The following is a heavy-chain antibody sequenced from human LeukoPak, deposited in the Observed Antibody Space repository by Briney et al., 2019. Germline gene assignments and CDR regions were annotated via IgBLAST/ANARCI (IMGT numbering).Heavy chain of an antibody. V-gene: IGHV3-7*01. CDR2: IKQDGSEK. D-gene: IGHD3-3*01. Sequence: GGSLRLSCAASGFTFNNYWISWVRQAPGKGLEWVANIKQDGSEKYYVDSVKGRFTISRDNAKNSRYLHMNSLRAEDTAVYYCARARGDDFWSGYWRYYYYMDVWGKGTTVTVSS. CDR3: ARARGDDFWSGYWRYYYYMDV. J-gene: IGHJ6*03. CDR1: GFTFNNYW.